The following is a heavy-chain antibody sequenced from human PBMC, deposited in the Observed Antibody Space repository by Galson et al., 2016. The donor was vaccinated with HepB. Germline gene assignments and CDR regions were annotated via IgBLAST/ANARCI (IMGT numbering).Heavy chain of an antibody. Sequence: SVKVSCKAVGSNLNTYAIDWVRQAPGQGLEWMGGILPILGTADYTQKFQGRLTLTADESTSTAYLELRNLRSEDTAVYYCATHFRDSSGYGALDIWGQGTLITVSS. J-gene: IGHJ3*02. D-gene: IGHD3-22*01. CDR1: GSNLNTYA. V-gene: IGHV1-69*13. CDR2: ILPILGTA. CDR3: ATHFRDSSGYGALDI.